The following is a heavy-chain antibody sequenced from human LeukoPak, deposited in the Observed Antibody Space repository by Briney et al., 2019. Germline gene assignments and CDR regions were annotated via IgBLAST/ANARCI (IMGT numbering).Heavy chain of an antibody. J-gene: IGHJ4*02. D-gene: IGHD6-19*01. CDR3: AKDQAQYVAVAGTYDY. CDR1: GFTFSSYW. CDR2: INSDGSST. V-gene: IGHV3-74*01. Sequence: GGSLRLSCAASGFTFSSYWMHWVRQAPGKGLVWVSRINSDGSSTSYADSVKGRFTISRDNSKNTLYLQMNSLRAEDTAVYYCAKDQAQYVAVAGTYDYWGQGTLVTVSS.